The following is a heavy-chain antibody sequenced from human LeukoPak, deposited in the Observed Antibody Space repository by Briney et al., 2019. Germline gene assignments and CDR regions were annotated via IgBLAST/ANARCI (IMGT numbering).Heavy chain of an antibody. J-gene: IGHJ5*02. CDR1: GFTFSSYG. V-gene: IGHV3-33*01. CDR2: VWYDGSQK. Sequence: PGGSLRLSCAASGFTFSSYGMHWVRQAPGKGLEWVTIVWYDGSQKYYADSVKGRFTISRDNSKNTLSLQMNSLTPEDTAVYYCAAHAGPWGQGTLVIVSS. CDR3: AAHAGP.